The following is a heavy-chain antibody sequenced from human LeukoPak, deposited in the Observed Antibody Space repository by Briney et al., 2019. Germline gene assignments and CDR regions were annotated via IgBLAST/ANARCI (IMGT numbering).Heavy chain of an antibody. CDR1: GFTFSSYG. J-gene: IGHJ3*02. CDR2: IQYDGNNK. Sequence: GGSLRLSCAASGFTFSSYGMHWVRQAPGKGLEWVTSIQYDGNNKYYADSVKGRFSISRYNPNNTLFLQMNSLRAEDPAVYYCANAGGYNYAFRTADDALDIWGQGTMVTVSS. V-gene: IGHV3-30*02. D-gene: IGHD5-18*01. CDR3: ANAGGYNYAFRTADDALDI.